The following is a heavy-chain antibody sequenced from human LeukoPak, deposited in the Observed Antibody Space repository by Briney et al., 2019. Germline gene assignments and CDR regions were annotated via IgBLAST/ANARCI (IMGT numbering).Heavy chain of an antibody. CDR2: ISPDGTNI. D-gene: IGHD2-15*01. V-gene: IGHV3-74*01. CDR1: GFTLSDYW. CDR3: VRDGWATTPYDS. J-gene: IGHJ4*02. Sequence: PGGSLRLSCAASGFTLSDYWMNWVRQAPGKGPVWVSHISPDGTNIAYADSVKGRFTISRDSAKNTLYLQMNSLRVEDTAVYYCVRDGWATTPYDSWGQGTLVTVSS.